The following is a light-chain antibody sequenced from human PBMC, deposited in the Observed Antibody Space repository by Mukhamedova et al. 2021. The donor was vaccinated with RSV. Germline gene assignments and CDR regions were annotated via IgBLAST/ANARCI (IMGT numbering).Light chain of an antibody. Sequence: WYQRRVHGKAPRLLIYKTSSLERGVPSRFSGSGSGTEFTLTISSLQPDDFATYYCQQYSNYFRTFGQGTKVEVK. J-gene: IGKJ1*01. CDR3: QQYSNYFRT. CDR2: KTS. V-gene: IGKV1-5*03.